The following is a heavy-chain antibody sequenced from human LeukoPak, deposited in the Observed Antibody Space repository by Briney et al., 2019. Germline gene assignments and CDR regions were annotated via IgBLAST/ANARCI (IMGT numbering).Heavy chain of an antibody. D-gene: IGHD3-22*01. Sequence: PGGSLRLSCAASGFIFSSYGMHWVRQAPGNGLVSFSRINTDGSSVRYADSVKGRFTISRDNAKNTLYLQMNSLRAEDTALYYCARADYYDSSGSPADWGQGTLVTVSS. CDR2: INTDGSSV. J-gene: IGHJ4*02. CDR1: GFIFSSYG. CDR3: ARADYYDSSGSPAD. V-gene: IGHV3-74*01.